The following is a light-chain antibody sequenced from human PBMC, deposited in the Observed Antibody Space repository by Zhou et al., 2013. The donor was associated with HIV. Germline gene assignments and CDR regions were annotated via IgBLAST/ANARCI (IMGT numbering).Light chain of an antibody. Sequence: DIQMTQSPSSLSASVGDRVTITCRTSQSISNYLTWYQQKAGKAPKLLIYAASTLQSGVPSRFSGSGSGTDFTLTISNLQPEDFATYHCQQSYTTLTWTFGQGTKVEIK. CDR2: AAS. J-gene: IGKJ1*01. CDR1: QSISNY. CDR3: QQSYTTLTWT. V-gene: IGKV1-39*01.